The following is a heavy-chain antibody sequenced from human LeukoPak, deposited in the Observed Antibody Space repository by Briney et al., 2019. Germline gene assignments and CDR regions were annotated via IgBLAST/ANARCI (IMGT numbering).Heavy chain of an antibody. CDR1: GYTFPSYF. D-gene: IGHD3-16*02. V-gene: IGHV1-46*01. CDR3: ARELRLGELSLSFDY. Sequence: ASVTVSCKASGYTFPSYFMHWVRQAPGQGLEWMGIINPTGGSTTYAQKFQGRVTMTRDTSTSTVYMELSSLRSDDTAVYYCARELRLGELSLSFDYWGQGTLVTVSS. CDR2: INPTGGST. J-gene: IGHJ4*02.